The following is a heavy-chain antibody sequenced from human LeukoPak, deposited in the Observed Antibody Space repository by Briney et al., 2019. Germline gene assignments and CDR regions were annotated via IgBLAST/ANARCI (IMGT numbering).Heavy chain of an antibody. CDR2: IYYSGST. D-gene: IGHD2-15*01. CDR3: ARDIGVVAAYDY. V-gene: IGHV4-59*12. J-gene: IGHJ4*02. CDR1: GGSISSYY. Sequence: PSETLSLTCTVSGGSISSYYWSWIRQPPGKGLGWIGYIYYSGSTNYNPSLKSRVTISVDTSKNQFSLKLSSVTAADTAVYYCARDIGVVAAYDYWGQGTLVTVSS.